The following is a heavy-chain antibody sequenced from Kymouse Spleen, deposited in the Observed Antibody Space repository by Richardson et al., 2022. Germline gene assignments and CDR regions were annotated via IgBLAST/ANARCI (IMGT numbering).Heavy chain of an antibody. J-gene: IGHJ4*02. D-gene: IGHD1-7*01. CDR3: ARDITGTLDY. CDR2: IYYSGST. CDR1: GGSVSSGSYY. V-gene: IGHV4-61*01. Sequence: QVQLQESGPGLVKPSETLSLTCTVSGGSVSSGSYYWSWIRQPPGKGLEWIGYIYYSGSTNYNPSLKSRVTISVDTSKNQFSLKLSSVTAADTAVYYCARDITGTLDYWGQGTLVTVSS.